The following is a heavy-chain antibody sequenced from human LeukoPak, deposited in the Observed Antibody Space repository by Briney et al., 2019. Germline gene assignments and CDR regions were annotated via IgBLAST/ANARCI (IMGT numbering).Heavy chain of an antibody. CDR1: GFSFSSHW. CDR3: ASQSYARFDP. V-gene: IGHV3-7*01. Sequence: GGSLRLSCAASGFSFSSHWMSWVRQAPGKGLEWVGNIQPDGSEQYAVDSVKGRFTISRDNARNSMFLQMNSLRVEDTAVYYCASQSYARFDPWGQGTLVTVSS. D-gene: IGHD3-16*01. J-gene: IGHJ5*02. CDR2: IQPDGSEQ.